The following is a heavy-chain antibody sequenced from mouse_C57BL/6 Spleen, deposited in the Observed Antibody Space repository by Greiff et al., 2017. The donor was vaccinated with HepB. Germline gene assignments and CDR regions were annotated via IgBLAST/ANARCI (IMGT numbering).Heavy chain of an antibody. V-gene: IGHV1-81*01. CDR2: IYPRSGNT. D-gene: IGHD3-2*02. CDR3: ASADSSGYEAWFAY. CDR1: GYTFTSYG. J-gene: IGHJ3*01. Sequence: VKLVESGAELARPGASVKLSCKASGYTFTSYGISWVKQRTGQGLEWIGEIYPRSGNTYYNEKFKGKATLTADKSSSTAYMELRSLTSEDSAVYFCASADSSGYEAWFAYWGQGTLVTVSA.